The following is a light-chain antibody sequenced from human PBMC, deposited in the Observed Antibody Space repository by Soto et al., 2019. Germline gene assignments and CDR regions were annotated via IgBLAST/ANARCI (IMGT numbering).Light chain of an antibody. CDR1: QSVTEW. CDR2: DAS. CDR3: QQYYRSCT. Sequence: DIQLTQSPSTLSASVGDRVTITCRASQSVTEWLAWYQQKPGKAPKLLIYDASSLQSGVPSRFSGSGSGTEFSLTILRLQPDDFATYYCQQYYRSCTFGQGTKVEIK. J-gene: IGKJ2*02. V-gene: IGKV1-5*01.